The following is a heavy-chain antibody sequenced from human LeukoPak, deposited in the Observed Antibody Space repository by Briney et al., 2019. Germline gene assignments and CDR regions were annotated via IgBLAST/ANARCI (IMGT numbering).Heavy chain of an antibody. CDR2: IYYSGST. Sequence: PSETLSLTCTVSGGSISSGGYYWSWIRQHPGKGLEWIGYIYYSGSTSYNPSLKSRVTISVDTSKNQFSLKLSSVTAADTAVYYCARCHAPAAIHYYYYYMDVWGKGTTVTVSS. CDR3: ARCHAPAAIHYYYYYMDV. V-gene: IGHV4-31*03. D-gene: IGHD2-2*02. CDR1: GGSISSGGYY. J-gene: IGHJ6*03.